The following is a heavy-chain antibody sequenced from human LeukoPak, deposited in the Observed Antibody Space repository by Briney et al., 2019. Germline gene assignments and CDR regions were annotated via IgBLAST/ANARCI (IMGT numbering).Heavy chain of an antibody. CDR1: GITFSNYC. J-gene: IGHJ4*02. V-gene: IGHV3-30*03. Sequence: GGSLRLSCAASGITFSNYCMHWVRQAPGKGPEWVALISYDGISKFYADSVQGRFTISRDNSKNSLYLQMNSLRAEDTAVYYCARELISGWFNYWGQGTLVTVSS. CDR3: ARELISGWFNY. CDR2: ISYDGISK. D-gene: IGHD6-19*01.